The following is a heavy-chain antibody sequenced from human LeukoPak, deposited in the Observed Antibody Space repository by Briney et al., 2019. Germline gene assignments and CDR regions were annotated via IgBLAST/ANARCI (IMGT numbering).Heavy chain of an antibody. J-gene: IGHJ6*03. CDR3: ARALRIFLWFGENAYYMDV. CDR2: IYHSGST. Sequence: SETLSLTCAVSGGSISSSNWWSWVRQPPGKGLEWIGEIYHSGSTNYNPSLKSRVTISVDKSKNQFSLKLSSVTAADTAVYYCARALRIFLWFGENAYYMDVWGKGTTVTVSS. D-gene: IGHD3-10*01. V-gene: IGHV4-4*02. CDR1: GGSISSSNW.